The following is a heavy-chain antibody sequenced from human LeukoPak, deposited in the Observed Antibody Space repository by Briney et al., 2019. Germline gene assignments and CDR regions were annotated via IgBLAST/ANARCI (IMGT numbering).Heavy chain of an antibody. CDR3: ARGSGWLDY. J-gene: IGHJ4*02. CDR2: INHDGSET. CDR1: GFSFSTHS. Sequence: GGSLRLSCAASGFSFSTHSLTWVRQAPGKGLQWVATINHDGSETNYVDSVKGRFTISRDNAENSLYLQLNSLRAEDTAIYYCARGSGWLDYWGQGTLVTVSS. V-gene: IGHV3-7*03. D-gene: IGHD6-19*01.